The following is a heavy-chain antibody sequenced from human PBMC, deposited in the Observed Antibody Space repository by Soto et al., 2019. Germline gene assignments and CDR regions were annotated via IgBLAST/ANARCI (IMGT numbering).Heavy chain of an antibody. Sequence: SETLSLTCAVSGGSISSSNWWSRVRQPPGKGLEWIGEIYHSGSTNYNPSLKSRVTISVDKSKNQFSLKLSSVTAADTAVYYCARAHYDRSGYAVDPWGQGTLVTVSS. D-gene: IGHD3-22*01. CDR3: ARAHYDRSGYAVDP. J-gene: IGHJ5*02. CDR1: GGSISSSNW. CDR2: IYHSGST. V-gene: IGHV4-4*02.